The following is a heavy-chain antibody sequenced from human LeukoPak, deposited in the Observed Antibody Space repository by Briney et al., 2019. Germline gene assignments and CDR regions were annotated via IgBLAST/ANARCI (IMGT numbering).Heavy chain of an antibody. V-gene: IGHV1-18*01. CDR2: ISAYNGNT. Sequence: ASVKVSCKASGYTFTSYGISWVRQAPGQGLEWMGWISAYNGNTNYAQKLQGRVTMTTDTSTSTAYMELRSLRSDDTAVYYCASTVGATPRDNWFDPWGQGTLVTVSS. CDR3: ASTVGATPRDNWFDP. J-gene: IGHJ5*02. CDR1: GYTFTSYG. D-gene: IGHD1-26*01.